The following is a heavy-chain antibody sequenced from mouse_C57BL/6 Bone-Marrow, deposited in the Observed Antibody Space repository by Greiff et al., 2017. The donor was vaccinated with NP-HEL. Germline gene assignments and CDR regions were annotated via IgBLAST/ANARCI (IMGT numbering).Heavy chain of an antibody. CDR1: GYTFTSYW. CDR3: ARWLLRTSYYAMDY. Sequence: QIQLQQPGAELVKPGASVKLSCKASGYTFTSYWMHWVKQRPGRGLEWIGRIDPNSGGTKYNEKFKSKATLTVDKPSSTAYMQLSSLTSEDSAVYYCARWLLRTSYYAMDYWGQGTSVTVSS. V-gene: IGHV1-72*01. CDR2: IDPNSGGT. D-gene: IGHD2-3*01. J-gene: IGHJ4*01.